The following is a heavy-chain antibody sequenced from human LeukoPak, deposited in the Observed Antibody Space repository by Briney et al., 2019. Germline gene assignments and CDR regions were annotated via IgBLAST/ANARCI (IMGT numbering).Heavy chain of an antibody. J-gene: IGHJ4*02. Sequence: PSETLSLTCAVYGGSFSGYYWSWIRQPPGKGLEWIGEINHSGSTNYNPSLKSRVTISVDTSKNQSSLKLSSVTAADTAVYYCARGIYYGSGSYYNFPRFDYWGQGTLVTVSS. D-gene: IGHD3-10*01. CDR3: ARGIYYGSGSYYNFPRFDY. V-gene: IGHV4-34*01. CDR2: INHSGST. CDR1: GGSFSGYY.